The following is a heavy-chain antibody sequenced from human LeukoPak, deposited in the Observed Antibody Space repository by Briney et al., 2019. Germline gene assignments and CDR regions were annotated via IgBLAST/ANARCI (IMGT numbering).Heavy chain of an antibody. CDR3: AKRLGYGLSVSPFDY. CDR2: ISYDGSNK. J-gene: IGHJ4*02. D-gene: IGHD5-18*01. V-gene: IGHV3-30*18. CDR1: GFIFSNYG. Sequence: PGGSLRLSCAASGFIFSNYGMHWVRQAPGKGLEWVAFISYDGSNKYYADSVKGRFTISRDNSKNTLYLQMNSLRAEDTAVYYCAKRLGYGLSVSPFDYWGQGTLVTVSS.